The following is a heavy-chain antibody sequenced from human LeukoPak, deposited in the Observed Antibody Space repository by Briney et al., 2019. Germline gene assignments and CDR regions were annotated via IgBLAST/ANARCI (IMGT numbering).Heavy chain of an antibody. CDR2: INHSGST. D-gene: IGHD4-11*01. Sequence: SETLSLTCAVYGGSFSGYYWSWIRQPPGKGLEWIGEINHSGSTNYNPPLKSRVTISVDTSKNQFSLKLSSVTAADTAVYYCARGFYRRPADYWGQGTLVTVSS. CDR1: GGSFSGYY. J-gene: IGHJ4*02. CDR3: ARGFYRRPADY. V-gene: IGHV4-34*01.